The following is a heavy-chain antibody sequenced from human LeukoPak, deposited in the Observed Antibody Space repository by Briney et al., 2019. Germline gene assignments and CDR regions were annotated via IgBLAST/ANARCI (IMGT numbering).Heavy chain of an antibody. V-gene: IGHV1-2*06. Sequence: ASVKVSCMASGYTFTGYYMHWVRQAPGQGLEWMGRINPNSGGTNYAQKFQGRVTMTRDTSISTAYMELSRLRSDDTAVYYCARITGTTRAFDIWGQGTMVTVSS. J-gene: IGHJ3*02. D-gene: IGHD1-7*01. CDR1: GYTFTGYY. CDR2: INPNSGGT. CDR3: ARITGTTRAFDI.